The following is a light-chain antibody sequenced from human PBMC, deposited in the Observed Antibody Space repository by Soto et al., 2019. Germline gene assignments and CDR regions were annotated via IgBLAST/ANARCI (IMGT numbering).Light chain of an antibody. Sequence: DIQMTQSPSSLSASVGDRVTITCQASQDISHYLKWYRQKPGKAPNLLIYDATNLETGVPSRFSASASGTDFTFTISNLQPEDIATYYCQQYDSPPLTFGGGTKVEIK. V-gene: IGKV1-33*01. CDR2: DAT. J-gene: IGKJ4*01. CDR3: QQYDSPPLT. CDR1: QDISHY.